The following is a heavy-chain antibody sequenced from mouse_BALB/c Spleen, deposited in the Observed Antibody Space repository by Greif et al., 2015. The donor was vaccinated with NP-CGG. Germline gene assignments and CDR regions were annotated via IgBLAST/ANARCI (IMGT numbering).Heavy chain of an antibody. D-gene: IGHD2-1*01. CDR2: IYPSDSYT. Sequence: QVQLQQPGAELVRPGASVKLSCKASGYTFTSYWINWVKQRPGQGLEWIGNIYPSDSYTNYNQKFKDKATLTVDKSSSTAYMQLSSPTSEDSEVYYCTTLYYGNYVYYAMDYWGQGTSVTVSS. J-gene: IGHJ4*01. CDR3: TTLYYGNYVYYAMDY. V-gene: IGHV1-69*02. CDR1: GYTFTSYW.